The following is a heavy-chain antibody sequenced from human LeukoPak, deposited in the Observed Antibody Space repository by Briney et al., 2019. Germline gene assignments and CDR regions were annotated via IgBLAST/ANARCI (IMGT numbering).Heavy chain of an antibody. CDR1: GYTFTSYA. J-gene: IGHJ4*02. CDR2: INTNTGNP. CDR3: ARVPGSSSWFGEYPFDY. D-gene: IGHD6-13*01. Sequence: ASVKVSCKASGYTFTSYAMNWVRQAPGQGLEWMGWINTNTGNPTYAQGFTGRFVFSLDTSVSTAYLQISSLKAEDTAVYYCARVPGSSSWFGEYPFDYWGQGTLVTVSS. V-gene: IGHV7-4-1*02.